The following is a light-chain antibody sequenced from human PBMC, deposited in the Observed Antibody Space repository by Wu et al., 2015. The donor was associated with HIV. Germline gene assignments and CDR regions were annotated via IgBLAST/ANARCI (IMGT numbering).Light chain of an antibody. CDR3: QQRDNWLT. CDR1: QGISSTY. CDR2: DTS. V-gene: IGKV3D-20*02. Sequence: EVVLTQSPGTLSLSPGERVTLSCRASQGISSTYLAWYQQKPGQAPRLLIYDTSNRATGVSDRFSGSGSGTDFTLTISRLEPEDFAVYYCQQRDNWLTFGGGTKVEIK. J-gene: IGKJ4*01.